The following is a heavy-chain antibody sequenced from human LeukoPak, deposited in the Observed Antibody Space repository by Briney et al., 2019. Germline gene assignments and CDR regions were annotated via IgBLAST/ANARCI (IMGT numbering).Heavy chain of an antibody. CDR2: IIPIFGTA. Sequence: ASVKVSCKXSGGTFSSYAISWVRQAPGQGLEWMGGIIPIFGTANYAQKFQGRVTITTDESTSTAYMELSSLRSEDTAVYYCARGAFYDSSGGGAFDIWGQGTMVTVSS. D-gene: IGHD3-22*01. J-gene: IGHJ3*02. CDR3: ARGAFYDSSGGGAFDI. V-gene: IGHV1-69*05. CDR1: GGTFSSYA.